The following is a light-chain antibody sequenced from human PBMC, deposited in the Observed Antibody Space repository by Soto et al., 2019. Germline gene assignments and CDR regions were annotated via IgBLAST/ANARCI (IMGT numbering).Light chain of an antibody. CDR3: QQSYSTPLT. CDR2: AAS. J-gene: IGKJ4*01. V-gene: IGKV1-39*01. Sequence: DIQMTQSPSSLSASVGDRVTITCRASQSISSYLNWYQQKPGKAPKLLTYAASSLQSGVPSRFSGSGSGTDFTLTISSLQPEDFATYYGQQSYSTPLTVGGGTKVESK. CDR1: QSISSY.